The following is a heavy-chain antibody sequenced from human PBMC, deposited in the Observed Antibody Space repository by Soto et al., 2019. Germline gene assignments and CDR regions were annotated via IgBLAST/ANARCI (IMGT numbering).Heavy chain of an antibody. J-gene: IGHJ5*02. Sequence: QLQLQESGPGLVKPSETLSLTCTVSGGSISSTTYYWGWIRQPLGKGLEWIGSIYYNGNTFYNPSLKSQVTISIDTSKNQCSLKLSSVTAADTAVYYCARHTWGRQRGWFDPWGQGTPVTVSS. CDR3: ARHTWGRQRGWFDP. CDR2: IYYNGNT. D-gene: IGHD2-2*01. CDR1: GGSISSTTYY. V-gene: IGHV4-39*01.